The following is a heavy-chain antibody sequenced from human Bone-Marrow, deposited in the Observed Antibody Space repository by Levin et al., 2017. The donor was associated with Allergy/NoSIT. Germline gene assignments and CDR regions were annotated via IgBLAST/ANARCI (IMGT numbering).Heavy chain of an antibody. D-gene: IGHD5-18*01. J-gene: IGHJ6*02. CDR1: GGTFSSYT. Sequence: ASVKVSCKASGGTFSSYTISWVRQAPGQGLEWMGRIIPILGIANYAQKFQGRVTITADKSTSTAYMELSSLRSEDTAVYYCARVDPAHDTAMGTYYYYGMDVWGQGTTVTVSS. CDR2: IIPILGIA. CDR3: ARVDPAHDTAMGTYYYYGMDV. V-gene: IGHV1-69*02.